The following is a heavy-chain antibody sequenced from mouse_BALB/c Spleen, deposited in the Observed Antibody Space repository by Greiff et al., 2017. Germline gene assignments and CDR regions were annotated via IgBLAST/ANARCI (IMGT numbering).Heavy chain of an antibody. D-gene: IGHD2-2*01. J-gene: IGHJ3*01. Sequence: QVHVKQPGAELVKPGASVKLSCKASGYTFTSYYMYWVKQRPGQGLEWIGGINPSNGGTNFNEKFKSKATLTVDKSSSTAYMQLSSLTSEDSAVYYCTRPYGYDAWFAYWGQGTLVTVSA. CDR1: GYTFTSYY. CDR2: INPSNGGT. CDR3: TRPYGYDAWFAY. V-gene: IGHV1S81*02.